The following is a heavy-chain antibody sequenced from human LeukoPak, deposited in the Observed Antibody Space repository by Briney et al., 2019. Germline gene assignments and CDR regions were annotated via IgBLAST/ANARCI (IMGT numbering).Heavy chain of an antibody. Sequence: GGSLRLSCAASGFIFSKNGMHWVRQAPGKGLEGVAFIRHDESKKYYADSVKGRFTISRDNSKNTLSLQMNSLRADDTAVYYCAKFSYGDYVAWGQGTLVTVSS. CDR3: AKFSYGDYVA. CDR2: IRHDESKK. D-gene: IGHD4-17*01. V-gene: IGHV3-30*02. CDR1: GFIFSKNG. J-gene: IGHJ5*02.